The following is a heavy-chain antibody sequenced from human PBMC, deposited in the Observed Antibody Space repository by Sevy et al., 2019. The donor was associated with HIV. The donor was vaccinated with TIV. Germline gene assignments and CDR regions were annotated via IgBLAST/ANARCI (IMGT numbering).Heavy chain of an antibody. CDR1: GFTFSSFA. J-gene: IGHJ4*02. D-gene: IGHD1-26*01. V-gene: IGHV3-23*01. CDR3: ARPTPRIAPSSAAFFDY. Sequence: GGSLRLSCAASGFTFSSFAMSWVRHIPGKGLEWVSTINGRGGSAYYADSVKGRFTLSSGNSNNTVFLQMNRLRDEDTAVYYCARPTPRIAPSSAAFFDYWGQGTLVTVSS. CDR2: INGRGGSA.